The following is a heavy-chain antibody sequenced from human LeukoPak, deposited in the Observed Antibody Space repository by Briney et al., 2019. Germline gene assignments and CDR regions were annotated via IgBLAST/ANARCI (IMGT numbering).Heavy chain of an antibody. J-gene: IGHJ2*01. CDR1: GYTFTSYD. Sequence: ASVKVSCKASGYTFTSYDINWVRQATGQGLEWMGWMNPNSGNTGYAQKFQGRVTMTRNTSISTAYMELSSLRSEDTAVYYCAIPPPYCSGGSCYPQGYFDLWGRGTLVTVSS. V-gene: IGHV1-8*01. CDR3: AIPPPYCSGGSCYPQGYFDL. CDR2: MNPNSGNT. D-gene: IGHD2-15*01.